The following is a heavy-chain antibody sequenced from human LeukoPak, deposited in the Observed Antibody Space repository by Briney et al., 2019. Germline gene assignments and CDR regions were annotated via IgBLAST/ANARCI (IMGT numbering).Heavy chain of an antibody. Sequence: ASVKVSCKASGYTFTGYYMHWVRQAPGQGLEWMGWINPNSGGTNYAQKFQGRVTMTRDTSISTAYMELSRLRSDDTAVYYCARGYCSSTSCSAFVDPWGQGTLATVSS. V-gene: IGHV1-2*02. CDR1: GYTFTGYY. CDR3: ARGYCSSTSCSAFVDP. CDR2: INPNSGGT. J-gene: IGHJ5*02. D-gene: IGHD2-2*01.